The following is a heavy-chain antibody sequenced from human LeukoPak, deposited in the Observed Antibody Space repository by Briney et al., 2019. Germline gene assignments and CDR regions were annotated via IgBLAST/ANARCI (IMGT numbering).Heavy chain of an antibody. Sequence: PSETLSLTCTVSGGSISSYYWSWIRQPPGKGLEWIGYIYYSGSTNYNPSLRSRVTISVDTSKNQFSLKLSSVTAADTAVYYCARVGGSFDGYGLPRLPFDPWGQGTLVTVSS. D-gene: IGHD5-18*01. J-gene: IGHJ5*02. V-gene: IGHV4-59*01. CDR3: ARVGGSFDGYGLPRLPFDP. CDR2: IYYSGST. CDR1: GGSISSYY.